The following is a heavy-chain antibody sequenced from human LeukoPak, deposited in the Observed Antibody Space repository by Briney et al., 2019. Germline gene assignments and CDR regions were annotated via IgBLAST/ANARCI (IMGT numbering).Heavy chain of an antibody. Sequence: GGSLRLSCAASGFTFSSSGMHWVRQAPGKGLEWVAVTSYDGRNKYYADSVKGRFTVSRDNSKNTLYLQMNSLRAEDTAVYYCARDRTVRYFDYWGQGTLVRVSS. CDR2: TSYDGRNK. J-gene: IGHJ4*02. V-gene: IGHV3-30*03. CDR1: GFTFSSSG. CDR3: ARDRTVRYFDY.